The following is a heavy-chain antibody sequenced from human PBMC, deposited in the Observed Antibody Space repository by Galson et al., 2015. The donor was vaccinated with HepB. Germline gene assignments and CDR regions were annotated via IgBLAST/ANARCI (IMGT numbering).Heavy chain of an antibody. V-gene: IGHV3-7*01. CDR3: VRDSSIVADGNWVDAYEI. CDR1: GFTFSHCW. J-gene: IGHJ3*02. Sequence: SLRLSCAASGFTFSHCWMAWVRQAPGQGLEWVANIKEDGSLRYYVDSVKSRFTISRDNAKNSLYLQMNSLRAEDTAVYYCVRDSSIVADGNWVDAYEIWGQGTTVTVSS. CDR2: IKEDGSLR. D-gene: IGHD5-12*01.